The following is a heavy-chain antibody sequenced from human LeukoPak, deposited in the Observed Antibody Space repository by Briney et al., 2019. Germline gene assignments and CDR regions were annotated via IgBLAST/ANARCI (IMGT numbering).Heavy chain of an antibody. CDR3: ARDRGFMTADY. D-gene: IGHD3-10*01. CDR2: IYHSGIT. J-gene: IGHJ4*02. V-gene: IGHV4-38-2*02. Sequence: SETLSLTCTVSGYFISFGYYWGWIRQSPGKGLEWIGSIYHSGITYYNPSLRSRVTISKDTSKNQFSLNLDSVTAADTALYYCARDRGFMTADYWGQGTLLTVSS. CDR1: GYFISFGYY.